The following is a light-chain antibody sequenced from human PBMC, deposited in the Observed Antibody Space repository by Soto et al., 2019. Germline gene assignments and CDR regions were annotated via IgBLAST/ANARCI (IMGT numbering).Light chain of an antibody. J-gene: IGKJ5*01. Sequence: EIVLTQSPGTLYLSPGESATLSCRASQRVSSSYLAWYQQKPGQAPRLLIYGTSSRATGIPDRFSGSGSGTDFTLTISRLEPEDFAVQFCKFYGGSPLVTFGQGTQLEIK. CDR2: GTS. CDR1: QRVSSSY. V-gene: IGKV3-20*01. CDR3: KFYGGSPLVT.